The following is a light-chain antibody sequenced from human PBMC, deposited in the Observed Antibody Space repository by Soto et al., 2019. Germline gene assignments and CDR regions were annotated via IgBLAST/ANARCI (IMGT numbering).Light chain of an antibody. J-gene: IGKJ1*01. CDR3: QHYNSYSEA. Sequence: DIKMSQSPSTLSAYVGDRVTITCRASQSISSWVAWYQQKPGKAPKLLIYKASTLKSGVPSRFSGSGSGTEFTLTISSLQPDDFATYYCQHYNSYSEAFGQGTKVDI. V-gene: IGKV1-5*03. CDR2: KAS. CDR1: QSISSW.